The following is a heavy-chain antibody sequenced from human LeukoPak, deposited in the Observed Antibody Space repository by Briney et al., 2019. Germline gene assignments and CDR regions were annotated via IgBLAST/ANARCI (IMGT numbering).Heavy chain of an antibody. CDR1: GGSFSGYY. V-gene: IGHV4-34*01. CDR3: ASASVYCSGGSCYSVYFQH. J-gene: IGHJ1*01. Sequence: SETLSLTCAVYGGSFSGYYWSWIRQPPGKGLEWIGEINHSGSTNYNPSLKSRVTISVDTSKNQFSLKLSSMTAADTTVYYCASASVYCSGGSCYSVYFQHWGQGTLVTVSS. CDR2: INHSGST. D-gene: IGHD2-15*01.